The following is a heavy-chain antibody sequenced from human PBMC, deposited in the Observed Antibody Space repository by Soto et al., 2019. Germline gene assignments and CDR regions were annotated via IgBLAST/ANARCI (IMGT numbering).Heavy chain of an antibody. CDR2: IYTSGST. CDR1: GGSISSYY. J-gene: IGHJ6*02. V-gene: IGHV4-4*07. CDR3: ASGLWFGEFGSNYYGMDV. Sequence: TLSLTCTVSGGSISSYYWSWIRQPAGKGLEWIGRIYTSGSTNYNPSLKSRVTMSVDTSKNQFSLKLSSVTAADTAVYYCASGLWFGEFGSNYYGMDVWGQGTTVTVSS. D-gene: IGHD3-10*01.